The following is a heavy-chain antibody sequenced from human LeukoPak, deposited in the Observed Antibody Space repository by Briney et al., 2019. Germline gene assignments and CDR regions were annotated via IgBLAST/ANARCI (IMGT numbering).Heavy chain of an antibody. Sequence: PSETLSLTCTVSGGSISNGDYYWGWIRQPPGKGLEWIGSIYYSGSTYYNPSLKSRVTISVDTSKNQFSLKLSSVTAADTAVYYCASHSSKKYGDSLFGQLNREFDPWGQGTLVTVSS. J-gene: IGHJ5*02. CDR2: IYYSGST. CDR1: GGSISNGDYY. V-gene: IGHV4-39*07. D-gene: IGHD4-17*01. CDR3: ASHSSKKYGDSLFGQLNREFDP.